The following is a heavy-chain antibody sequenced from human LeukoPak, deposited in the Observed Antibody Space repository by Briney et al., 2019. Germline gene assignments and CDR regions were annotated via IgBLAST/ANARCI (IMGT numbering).Heavy chain of an antibody. CDR1: GYSISSGYY. J-gene: IGHJ5*02. D-gene: IGHD1-26*01. CDR3: ARAREVGAYYNWFDP. V-gene: IGHV4-38-2*01. Sequence: SETLSLTCAVSGYSISSGYYWGWIRQPPGKGLEWIGRIYHSGSTYYNPSLKSRVTISVDTSKNQFSLKLSSVTAADTAVYYCARAREVGAYYNWFDPWGQGTLVTVSS. CDR2: IYHSGST.